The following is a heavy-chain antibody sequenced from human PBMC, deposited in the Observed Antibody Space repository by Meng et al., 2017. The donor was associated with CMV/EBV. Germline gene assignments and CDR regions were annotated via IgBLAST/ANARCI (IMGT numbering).Heavy chain of an antibody. J-gene: IGHJ4*02. CDR3: TGDSVSNPNLDY. D-gene: IGHD3-10*01. V-gene: IGHV3-66*01. Sequence: EVHRVESGGSLVQPGGSLRLSWSASGFNVRDKYMSWVRQAPGKGLEWVCIIYRGDNTYYIDSVKDRFTVSRDNSKNTMYLQMNSLRVEDTAVYYCTGDSVSNPNLDYWGQGTLVTVSS. CDR1: GFNVRDKY. CDR2: IYRGDNT.